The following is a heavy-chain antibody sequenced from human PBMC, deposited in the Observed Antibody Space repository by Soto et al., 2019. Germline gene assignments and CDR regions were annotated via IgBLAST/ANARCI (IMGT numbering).Heavy chain of an antibody. V-gene: IGHV4-31*03. D-gene: IGHD3-10*01. CDR1: GGSISSGGYY. Sequence: SETLSLTCTVSGGSISSGGYYWSWIRQHLGKGLEWIGYIYYSGSTYYNPSLKSRVTISVDTSKNQFSLKLSSVTAADTAVYYCARLITMVRGVFYYFDYWGQGTLVTVSS. CDR2: IYYSGST. CDR3: ARLITMVRGVFYYFDY. J-gene: IGHJ4*02.